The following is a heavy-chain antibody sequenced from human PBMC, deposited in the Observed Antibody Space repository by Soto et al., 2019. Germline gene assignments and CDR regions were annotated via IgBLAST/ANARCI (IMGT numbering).Heavy chain of an antibody. J-gene: IGHJ3*01. CDR3: VRCLASGTYVGDDAFDF. CDR2: IRSSGRSI. V-gene: IGHV3-11*01. Sequence: QVHLVESGGGLVQPGGSLRLSCAASGFTFSDYYMGWIRQAPGKGPECIAYIRSSGRSIYYADSVKGRFTISRYNARNSLLLLMYSLRADDTAIYFCVRCLASGTYVGDDAFDFWGRGPLGAVSS. CDR1: GFTFSDYY. D-gene: IGHD1-26*01.